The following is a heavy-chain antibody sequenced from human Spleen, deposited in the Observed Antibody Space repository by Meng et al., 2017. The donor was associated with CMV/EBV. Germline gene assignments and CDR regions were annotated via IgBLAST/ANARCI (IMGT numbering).Heavy chain of an antibody. J-gene: IGHJ5*02. Sequence: CTFSGFSLTTSGVGVAWFRQPPGRALEWLALIYWNDDYRHSPSLKTRVTITKDTSKNQVVLTMSNMDPVDTATYYCARVQMAKVDPWGQGTLVTVSS. V-gene: IGHV2-5*01. CDR3: ARVQMAKVDP. D-gene: IGHD5-24*01. CDR1: GFSLTTSGVG. CDR2: IYWNDDY.